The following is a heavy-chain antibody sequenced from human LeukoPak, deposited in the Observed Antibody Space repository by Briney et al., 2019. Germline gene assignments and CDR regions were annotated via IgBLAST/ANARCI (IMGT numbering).Heavy chain of an antibody. V-gene: IGHV3-21*01. J-gene: IGHJ3*02. Sequence: PGGSLRLSCAASGFTFSSYSMNWVRQAPGKGLEWVSSISSSSSYIYYADSVKGRFTISRDNAKNSLYLQMNSLRDEDTAVYYCARGAQYYDILTGYHDAFDIWGQGTMVTVSS. CDR2: ISSSSSYI. CDR3: ARGAQYYDILTGYHDAFDI. D-gene: IGHD3-9*01. CDR1: GFTFSSYS.